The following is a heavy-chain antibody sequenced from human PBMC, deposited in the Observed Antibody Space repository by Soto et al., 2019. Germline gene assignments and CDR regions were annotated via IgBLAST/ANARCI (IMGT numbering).Heavy chain of an antibody. V-gene: IGHV3-53*02. CDR3: AIPSGLTVTGPDY. Sequence: EVQLVETGGGLIQPGGSLRLSCAASGFTVSSNYMSWVRQAPGKGLEWVSVISGNGGSTYYADSVKGRFTISRDNSKNTLYLQTNSLRAGDTAVYYCAIPSGLTVTGPDYWGQGTLVTVSS. CDR1: GFTVSSNY. CDR2: ISGNGGST. D-gene: IGHD6-19*01. J-gene: IGHJ4*02.